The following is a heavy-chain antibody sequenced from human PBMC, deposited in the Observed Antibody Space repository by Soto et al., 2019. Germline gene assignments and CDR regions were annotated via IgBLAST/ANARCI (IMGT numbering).Heavy chain of an antibody. CDR3: VRDQKYFRVNGNWFDS. CDR2: VSGNNGAS. Sequence: ASVKVSCKASGYTSADFGISWVRQAPGQGLEWMGWVSGNNGASNPAPKVQGRITMTLDTSTGVSYMALRSLRSDDTAIYYCVRDQKYFRVNGNWFDSWGQGTLVTVS. J-gene: IGHJ5*01. D-gene: IGHD2-2*01. V-gene: IGHV1-18*04. CDR1: GYTSADFG.